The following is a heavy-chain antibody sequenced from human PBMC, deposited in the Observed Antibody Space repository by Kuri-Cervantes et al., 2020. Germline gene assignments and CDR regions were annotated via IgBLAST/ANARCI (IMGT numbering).Heavy chain of an antibody. CDR2: ISSSSTI. CDR1: GFTFSSYS. J-gene: IGHJ6*03. Sequence: GESLKISCAASGFTFSSYSMNWVRQAPGKGLEWVSSISSSSTIYYADSVKGRFTISRDNAKNSLYLQMNGLRAEDTAVYYCARENHGYSYGYHYYYYMDVWGKGTTVTVSS. D-gene: IGHD5-18*01. CDR3: ARENHGYSYGYHYYYYMDV. V-gene: IGHV3-48*01.